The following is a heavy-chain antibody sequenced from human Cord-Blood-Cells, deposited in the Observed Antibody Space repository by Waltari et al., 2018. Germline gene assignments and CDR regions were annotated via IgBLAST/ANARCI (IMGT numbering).Heavy chain of an antibody. CDR2: IYYSGST. D-gene: IGHD2-2*01. V-gene: IGHV4-39*01. Sequence: QLQLQESGPGLVKPSETLSLTCTVSGGSISSSSYYWGWIRQPPGQGLEWIGSIYYSGSTYYNPSLKSRVTISVDTSKNQFSLKLSSVTAADTAVYYCARQWSIVVVPAAIHDAFDIWGQGTMVTVSS. CDR1: GGSISSSSYY. J-gene: IGHJ3*02. CDR3: ARQWSIVVVPAAIHDAFDI.